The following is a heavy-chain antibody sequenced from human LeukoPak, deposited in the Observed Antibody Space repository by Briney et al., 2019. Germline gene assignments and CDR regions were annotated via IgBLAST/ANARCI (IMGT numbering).Heavy chain of an antibody. CDR1: GDSVSSNTVA. Sequence: SQTLSLTCAISGDSVSSNTVAWNWIRQSPSRGLEWLGRTYYRSKWYNDYAVSVKSRMTIDPDTSKNQFSLQLNSVTPEDTAVYYCASLGATSAFDIWGQGTMVTVSS. CDR3: ASLGATSAFDI. J-gene: IGHJ3*02. CDR2: TYYRSKWYN. D-gene: IGHD1-26*01. V-gene: IGHV6-1*01.